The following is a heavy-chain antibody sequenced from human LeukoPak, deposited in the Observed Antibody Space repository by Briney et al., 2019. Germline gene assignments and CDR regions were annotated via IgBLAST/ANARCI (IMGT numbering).Heavy chain of an antibody. D-gene: IGHD6-19*01. V-gene: IGHV4-39*01. Sequence: SETLSLTCTVSGGSISSGSYYWGWIRQPPGKGLEWIGSIYYSGSTYYNPSLKSRVTISVDTSKNQFSLKLSSVTAADTAVYYCARLWLVQGFDYWGQGTLVTVSS. CDR2: IYYSGST. CDR1: GGSISSGSYY. CDR3: ARLWLVQGFDY. J-gene: IGHJ4*02.